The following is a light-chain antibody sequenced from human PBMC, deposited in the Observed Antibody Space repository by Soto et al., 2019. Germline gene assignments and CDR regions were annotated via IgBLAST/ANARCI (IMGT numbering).Light chain of an antibody. Sequence: EIVMTSSPATLSVYPGERATLSCRASQSITKSLAWYQQKPGQAPRLLIYGAFTRATGIPPRFSGSGSGTEFTLTISSLQPEDFAVYYCQQYNNWPPWTFGQGTKVDIK. V-gene: IGKV3-15*01. CDR1: QSITKS. CDR2: GAF. J-gene: IGKJ1*01. CDR3: QQYNNWPPWT.